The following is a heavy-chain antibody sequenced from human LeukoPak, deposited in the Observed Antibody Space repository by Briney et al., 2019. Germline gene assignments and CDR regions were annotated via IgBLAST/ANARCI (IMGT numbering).Heavy chain of an antibody. D-gene: IGHD3-10*01. CDR2: IYHSGSP. J-gene: IGHJ6*02. CDR3: ARSHSMARGVIDFYGLDV. Sequence: PGGSLRLSCAASGFTFSNYAMSWVRQAPGKGLEWIGEIYHSGSPNYNPSLQSRVTISVDKSKNQFSLTLTSVTAADTAVYYCARSHSMARGVIDFYGLDVWGQGTTVTVSS. V-gene: IGHV4-4*02. CDR1: GFTFSNYAM.